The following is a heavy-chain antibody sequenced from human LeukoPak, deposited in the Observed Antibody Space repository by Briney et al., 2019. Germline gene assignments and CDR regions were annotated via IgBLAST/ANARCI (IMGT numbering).Heavy chain of an antibody. CDR1: GYTFTSYD. CDR3: ARVRYSSGWPAYYYYYMDV. Sequence: GASVKVSCKASGYTFTSYDINWVRQATGQGLEWMGWMNPNSGNTGYAQKFQGRVTITRNTSISTAYMELSSLRSEDTAVYYCARVRYSSGWPAYYYYYMDVWGKGTTVTVSS. D-gene: IGHD6-19*01. V-gene: IGHV1-8*03. J-gene: IGHJ6*03. CDR2: MNPNSGNT.